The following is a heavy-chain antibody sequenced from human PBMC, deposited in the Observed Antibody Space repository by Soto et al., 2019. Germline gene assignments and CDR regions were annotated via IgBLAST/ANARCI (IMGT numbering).Heavy chain of an antibody. J-gene: IGHJ4*02. CDR2: IYYSGAT. CDR1: GASIYSPTYY. CDR3: ARLSDRRYFDF. Sequence: PSETLSLTCTVSGASIYSPTYYWAWIRQPPGKGLEWVGSIYYSGATYSNPSLSRRVIISADALRKHISLTLSSATASGTAVYYCARLSDRRYFDFWGQGALVTVSS. V-gene: IGHV4-39*02. D-gene: IGHD6-6*01.